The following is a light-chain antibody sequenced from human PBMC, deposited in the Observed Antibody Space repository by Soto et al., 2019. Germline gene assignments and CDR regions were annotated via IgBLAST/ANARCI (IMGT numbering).Light chain of an antibody. V-gene: IGLV2-11*01. J-gene: IGLJ1*01. CDR2: DVS. Sequence: QSALTQPRSVSGSPGQSVTISCTGTSSDVGGYNYVSWYQQHPGKAPKFMIYDVSKRPSGVPDRFSGSKSGNTASLTISGLQAEDEADYYCCSYAGSYTDVFGTGTKLTVL. CDR3: CSYAGSYTDV. CDR1: SSDVGGYNY.